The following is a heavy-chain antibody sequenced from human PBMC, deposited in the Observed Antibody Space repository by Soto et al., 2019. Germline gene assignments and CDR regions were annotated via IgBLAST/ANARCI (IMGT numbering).Heavy chain of an antibody. V-gene: IGHV3-23*01. J-gene: IGHJ6*03. D-gene: IGHD4-17*01. Sequence: GGSLRLSCAASGFTFSSYAMSWVRQAPGKGLEWVSAISGSGSSTYYADSVKGRFTISRDNSKNTLYLQMNSLRAEDTAVYYCAKDLTTRYYYYMDVWGKGTTVTVSS. CDR1: GFTFSSYA. CDR2: ISGSGSST. CDR3: AKDLTTRYYYYMDV.